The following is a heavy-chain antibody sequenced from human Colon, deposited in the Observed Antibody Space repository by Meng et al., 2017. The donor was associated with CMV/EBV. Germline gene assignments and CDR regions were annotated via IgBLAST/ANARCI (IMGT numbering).Heavy chain of an antibody. CDR2: IYYSGST. J-gene: IGHJ6*02. Sequence: SETLSLTCTVSGGSISSSSYYWGWIRQPPGKGLEWIGSIYYSGSTYYNPSLKSRVTISVDTSKNQFSLKLSSVTAADTAVYYCARGRCSSTSCYGGNYYYGMDVWGQGTTVTVSS. D-gene: IGHD2-2*01. CDR1: GGSISSSSYY. CDR3: ARGRCSSTSCYGGNYYYGMDV. V-gene: IGHV4-39*07.